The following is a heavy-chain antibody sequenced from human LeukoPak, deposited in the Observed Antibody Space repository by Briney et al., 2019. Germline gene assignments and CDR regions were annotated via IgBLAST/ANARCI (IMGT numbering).Heavy chain of an antibody. CDR1: GFTVSSNY. J-gene: IGHJ6*02. V-gene: IGHV3-66*01. Sequence: GGSLRLSCAASGFTVSSNYMSWVRQAPGKGLEWVSVIYSGGSTYYADSVKGRFTISRDNSKNTLYLQMNSLRAEDTAVYYCARNQGIAAAYPGGVDVWGQGTTVTVSS. D-gene: IGHD6-13*01. CDR3: ARNQGIAAAYPGGVDV. CDR2: IYSGGST.